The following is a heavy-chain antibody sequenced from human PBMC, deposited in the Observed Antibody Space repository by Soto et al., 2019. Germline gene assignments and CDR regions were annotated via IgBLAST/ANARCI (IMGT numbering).Heavy chain of an antibody. CDR2: ISSSGSTI. CDR3: ARDIIMDV. J-gene: IGHJ6*02. V-gene: IGHV3-48*03. Sequence: PGGSLRLSCAASGFTFSPYDMNWVRQAPGKGLEWVAYISSSGSTIYYADSVKGRFTISRDNAKKSLDLHMHSLRAEDTAVYYCARDIIMDVWGQGTTVTAP. CDR1: GFTFSPYD.